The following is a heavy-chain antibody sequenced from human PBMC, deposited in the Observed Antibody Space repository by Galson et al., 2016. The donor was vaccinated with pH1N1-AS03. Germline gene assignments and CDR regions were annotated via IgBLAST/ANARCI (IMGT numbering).Heavy chain of an antibody. Sequence: SVKVSCKASGYSFINYGVSWVRQARGQGLEWMGWISTHNGNTKYSQKFQGRVTITRDTSASTAYMELNSLSSEDTAVYYCARVSAAAWFDPWGQGTLVTVSS. CDR1: GYSFINYG. CDR3: ARVSAAAWFDP. CDR2: ISTHNGNT. J-gene: IGHJ5*02. V-gene: IGHV1-18*01. D-gene: IGHD6-13*01.